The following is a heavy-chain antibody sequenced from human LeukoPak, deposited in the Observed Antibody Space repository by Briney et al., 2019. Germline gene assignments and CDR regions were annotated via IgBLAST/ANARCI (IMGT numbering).Heavy chain of an antibody. V-gene: IGHV4-39*01. D-gene: IGHD3-22*01. CDR1: GGSISSSSYY. CDR3: APGSTSTGYYQS. J-gene: IGHJ4*02. Sequence: SETLSLTCTVSGGSISSSSYYWAWIRQPPGKGLEWIGTIYYSGSTYYSPSLKSRVTISVDTSKNQFFLKMTSVTVADTAVYHCAPGSTSTGYYQSWGQGTLVTVSS. CDR2: IYYSGST.